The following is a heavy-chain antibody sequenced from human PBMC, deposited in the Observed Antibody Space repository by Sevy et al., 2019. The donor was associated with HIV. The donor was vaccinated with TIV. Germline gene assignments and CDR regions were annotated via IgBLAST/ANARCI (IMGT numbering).Heavy chain of an antibody. D-gene: IGHD4-17*01. Sequence: ASVKVSCKASGYTFTGYYMHWVRQAPGQGREWMGWINPNSGGINYAQKFQCRVTMTRDTSISTAYMELSRLRSDDTGVYYCARALYGDYRYYYYYYGMDVWGQGTTVTVSS. J-gene: IGHJ6*02. CDR1: GYTFTGYY. CDR2: INPNSGGI. CDR3: ARALYGDYRYYYYYYGMDV. V-gene: IGHV1-2*02.